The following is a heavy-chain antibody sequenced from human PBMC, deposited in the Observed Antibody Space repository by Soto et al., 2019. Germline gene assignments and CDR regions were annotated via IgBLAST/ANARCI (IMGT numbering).Heavy chain of an antibody. CDR1: GYTFTSYY. V-gene: IGHV1-46*01. D-gene: IGHD1-26*01. CDR3: ARVVGPLGHWFDP. CDR2: INPSGGST. Sequence: ASVKVSCKASGYTFTSYYMHWVRQAPGQGLEWMGIINPSGGSTSYAQKFQGRVTMTTDTSTSIAYMELRSLRSDDTAVYYCARVVGPLGHWFDPWGQGTLVTVSS. J-gene: IGHJ5*02.